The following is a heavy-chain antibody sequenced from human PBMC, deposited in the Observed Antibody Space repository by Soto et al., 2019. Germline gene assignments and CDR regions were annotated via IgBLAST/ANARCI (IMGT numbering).Heavy chain of an antibody. J-gene: IGHJ5*02. CDR2: TYSRSKWYN. CDR3: AKGDNLGPKTGYAFDP. Sequence: SQTLSLTCAISGDSVSSNTASWNWVRQSPSRGLEWLGRTYSRSKWYNDYAVSVKSRIIINPDTSKNQFSLQLNSVTPEDTAVYYCAKGDNLGPKTGYAFDPWGQGILITVSS. D-gene: IGHD5-12*01. V-gene: IGHV6-1*01. CDR1: GDSVSSNTAS.